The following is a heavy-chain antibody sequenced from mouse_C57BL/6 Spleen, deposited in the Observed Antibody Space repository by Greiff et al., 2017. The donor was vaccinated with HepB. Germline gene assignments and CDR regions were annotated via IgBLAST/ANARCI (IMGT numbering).Heavy chain of an antibody. D-gene: IGHD2-5*01. CDR3: ARGGSSHYVFDY. V-gene: IGHV1-69*01. CDR2: IDHSDSYT. Sequence: QVKLQQSGAELVMPGASVKLSCKASGYTFTSYWMHWVKQRPGQGLEWIGEIDHSDSYTNYNQKLKGKSTLTVDKSSSTAYMQLRSLTSEDSAVYYCARGGSSHYVFDYWGQGTTLTVSS. CDR1: GYTFTSYW. J-gene: IGHJ2*01.